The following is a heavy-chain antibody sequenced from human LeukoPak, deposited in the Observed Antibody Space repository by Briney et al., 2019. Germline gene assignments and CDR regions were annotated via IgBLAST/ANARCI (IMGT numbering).Heavy chain of an antibody. CDR1: GYTFTSYY. CDR3: ARGSGSGWYYYYYGMDV. CDR2: INPSGGST. D-gene: IGHD6-19*01. Sequence: RASVKVSCKASGYTFTSYYMHWVRQAPGQGLEWMGIINPSGGSTSYAQKFQGRVTMTRDTSTSTVYMELSSLRSEDTAVYYCARGSGSGWYYYYYGMDVWGQGTTVTVSS. J-gene: IGHJ6*02. V-gene: IGHV1-46*01.